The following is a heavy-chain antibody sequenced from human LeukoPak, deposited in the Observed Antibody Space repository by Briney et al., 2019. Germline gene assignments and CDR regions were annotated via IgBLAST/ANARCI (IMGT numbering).Heavy chain of an antibody. Sequence: ASVKVSCKVSGYTLTELSMHWVRQAPGKGLEWMGGFGPEDGETIYAQKFQGRVTMTEDTSTDTAYMELSSLRSEDTAVYYCATDLRSGSYGIDAFDIWGQGTMVTVSS. CDR3: ATDLRSGSYGIDAFDI. CDR1: GYTLTELS. J-gene: IGHJ3*02. V-gene: IGHV1-24*01. D-gene: IGHD1-26*01. CDR2: FGPEDGET.